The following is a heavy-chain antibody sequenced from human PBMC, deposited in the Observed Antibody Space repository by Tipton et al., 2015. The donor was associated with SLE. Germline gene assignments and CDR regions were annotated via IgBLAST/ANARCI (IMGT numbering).Heavy chain of an antibody. J-gene: IGHJ6*03. Sequence: TLSLTCVVSGASISPEGYSWSWIRQPPGKGLEWIGYIYSSGSTNYNPPLKGRVTISVDTSKNQFSLKLSSETAAHTAVYYCARSGSYPYYYYYMDVWGKGTTVTVSS. CDR3: ARSGSYPYYYYYMDV. D-gene: IGHD1-26*01. CDR1: GASISPEGYS. V-gene: IGHV4-61*08. CDR2: IYSSGST.